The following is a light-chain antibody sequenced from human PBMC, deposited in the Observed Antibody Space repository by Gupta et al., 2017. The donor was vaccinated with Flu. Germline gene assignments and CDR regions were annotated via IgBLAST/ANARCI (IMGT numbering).Light chain of an antibody. V-gene: IGKV3-20*01. Sequence: IVLTQSPGTLSLSPGERATLSCRASQSVTSNYLAWYQQKPGQAPRLLIHGASSRAAGIPDRFSGSGSGTDFTLTISRLEPEDFAVYYCQQYCRSPRTFGQGTKVEIK. CDR2: GAS. CDR3: QQYCRSPRT. J-gene: IGKJ1*01. CDR1: QSVTSNY.